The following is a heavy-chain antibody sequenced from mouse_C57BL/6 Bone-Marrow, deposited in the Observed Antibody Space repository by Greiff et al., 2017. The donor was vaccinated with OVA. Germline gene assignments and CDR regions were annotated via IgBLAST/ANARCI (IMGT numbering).Heavy chain of an antibody. CDR2: IDPSDSYT. CDR3: VSGGYCAMDY. CDR1: GYTFTSYW. V-gene: IGHV1-50*01. Sequence: QVQLQQPGAELVKPGASVKLSCKASGYTFTSYWMQWVKQRPGQGLEWIGEIDPSDSYTNYNQKFKGKATLTVDTSSSTAYMQLSSLTSEDSAVYCCVSGGYCAMDYWGQGTSVTVSS. J-gene: IGHJ4*01.